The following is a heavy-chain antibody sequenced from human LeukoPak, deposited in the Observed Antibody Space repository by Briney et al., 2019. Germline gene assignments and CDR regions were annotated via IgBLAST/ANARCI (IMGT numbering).Heavy chain of an antibody. V-gene: IGHV1-24*01. CDR3: ATGLIFFLEWPTLDC. CDR2: FDPEDGET. Sequence: ASVKVSCKVSGYTLTKLSMHWVRQAPGKGLEWMGGFDPEDGETIYAQKFQGRVTMTEDTSTDTAYMELSSLRSEDTAVYYCATGLIFFLEWPTLDCWGQGTLVTVSS. D-gene: IGHD3-3*01. J-gene: IGHJ4*02. CDR1: GYTLTKLS.